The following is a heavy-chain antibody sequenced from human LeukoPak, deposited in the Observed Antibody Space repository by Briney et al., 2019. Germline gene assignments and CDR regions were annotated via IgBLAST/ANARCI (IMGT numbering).Heavy chain of an antibody. CDR2: IRYDRSNQ. V-gene: IGHV3-30*02. CDR3: AKVSGFYFDY. J-gene: IGHJ4*02. CDR1: GFTFINYG. D-gene: IGHD3-10*01. Sequence: GGSLRLSCTAYGFTFINYGMHWVRQAPGKGLEWVAFIRYDRSNQYYADSVKGRFTISRDNSKNTVYLQMNSLRAEDTAAYYCAKVSGFYFDYWGQGTLVTVSS.